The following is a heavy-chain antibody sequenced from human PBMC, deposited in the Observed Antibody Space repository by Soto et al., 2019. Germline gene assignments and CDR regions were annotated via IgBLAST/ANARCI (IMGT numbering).Heavy chain of an antibody. J-gene: IGHJ6*01. V-gene: IGHV1-46*03. CDR1: GYTFTNFY. CDR2: INPSGGNT. D-gene: IGHD3-16*01. CDR3: ASEAQAGIYDYGWGTYEYFYAMDV. Sequence: QVQLVQSGAEVKKPGASVKVSCKASGYTFTNFYMHWVRQAPGQGLEWVGMINPSGGNTRYAQKFQGRVTMTRDTSTSTLYMELSSLRSEDTALYYCASEAQAGIYDYGWGTYEYFYAMDVWGQGTAVTVSS.